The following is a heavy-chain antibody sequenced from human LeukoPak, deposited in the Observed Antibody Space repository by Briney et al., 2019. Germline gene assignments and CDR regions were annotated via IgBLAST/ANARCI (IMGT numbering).Heavy chain of an antibody. CDR1: GGSISSYY. J-gene: IGHJ4*02. D-gene: IGHD3-10*01. V-gene: IGHV4-59*01. Sequence: SETLSLTCTVSGGSISSYYWSWIRQPPGKGLEWIGYIYYSGSTNYNPSLKSRVTISVDTSKNQFSLKLSSVTVADTAVYCCARAVLWFGESRFDYWGQGTLVTVSS. CDR2: IYYSGST. CDR3: ARAVLWFGESRFDY.